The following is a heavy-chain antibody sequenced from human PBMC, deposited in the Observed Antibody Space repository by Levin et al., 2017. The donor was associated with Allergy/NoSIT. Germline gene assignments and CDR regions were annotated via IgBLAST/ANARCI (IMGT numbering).Heavy chain of an antibody. J-gene: IGHJ6*02. CDR3: ARAIVVVPAANQYYYGMDV. Sequence: GGSLRLSCAASGFTFSSYSMNWVRQAPGKGLEWVSSISSSSSYIYYADSVKGRFTISRDNAKNSLYLQMNSLRAEDTAVYYCARAIVVVPAANQYYYGMDVWGQGTTVTVSS. CDR1: GFTFSSYS. CDR2: ISSSSSYI. D-gene: IGHD2-2*01. V-gene: IGHV3-21*01.